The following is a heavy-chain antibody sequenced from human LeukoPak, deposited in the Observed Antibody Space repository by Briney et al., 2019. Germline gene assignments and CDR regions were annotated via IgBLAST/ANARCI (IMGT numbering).Heavy chain of an antibody. V-gene: IGHV4-59*01. CDR1: GGSISSYY. J-gene: IGHJ2*01. CDR2: IYYSGST. D-gene: IGHD2-15*01. CDR3: ARKTYSWYFDL. Sequence: SETLSLTCTVSGGSISSYYWSWIRQPPGKGLEWIGYIYYSGSTNYNPSLKSRVTISVDTSKNQFSLKLSSVTAADTAVYYCARKTYSWYFDLWGRGTLVTVSS.